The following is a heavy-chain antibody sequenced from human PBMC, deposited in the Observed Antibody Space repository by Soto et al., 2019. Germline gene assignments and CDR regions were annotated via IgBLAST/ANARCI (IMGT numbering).Heavy chain of an antibody. CDR2: IYYSGST. CDR3: ARDLGVRGSNGMDV. V-gene: IGHV4-59*01. Sequence: PSETLSLTCTVSGGSISSYYWSWIRQPPGKGLEWIGYIYYSGSTNYNPSLKSRVTISVDTSKNQFSLKLSSVTAADTAVYYCARDLGVRGSNGMDVWGQGTTVTVSS. J-gene: IGHJ6*02. D-gene: IGHD3-16*01. CDR1: GGSISSYY.